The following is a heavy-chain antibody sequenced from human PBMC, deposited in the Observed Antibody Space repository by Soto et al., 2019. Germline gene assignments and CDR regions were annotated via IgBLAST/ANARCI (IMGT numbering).Heavy chain of an antibody. J-gene: IGHJ4*02. CDR1: RYTFTNYG. V-gene: IGHV1-18*01. CDR2: ISGYNGNT. Sequence: ASVKVSCKTSRYTFTNYGITWVRQAPGQGLEWMGWISGYNGNTKYAQKVQGRVTMTTDTSTSTAYMEPRSLRSDDTAVYYCARPYDSSQSPRFDYWGQGTLVTVSS. CDR3: ARPYDSSQSPRFDY. D-gene: IGHD3-22*01.